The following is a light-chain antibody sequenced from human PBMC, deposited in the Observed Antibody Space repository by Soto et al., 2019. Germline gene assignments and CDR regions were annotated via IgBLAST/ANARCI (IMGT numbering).Light chain of an antibody. CDR1: QSISSW. J-gene: IGKJ3*01. CDR3: QQYNSYLFT. Sequence: DIQMTQSPSTLSASVGDRVTITCRAGQSISSWLAWYQQKPGTAPKLLIYDVSSLESGVPSRFSGSGSGTEFALTISSLQPDEFATYYCQQYNSYLFTFGPGTKVDIK. CDR2: DVS. V-gene: IGKV1-5*01.